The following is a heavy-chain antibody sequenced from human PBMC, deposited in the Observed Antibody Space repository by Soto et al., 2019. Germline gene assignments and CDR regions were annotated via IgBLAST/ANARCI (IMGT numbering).Heavy chain of an antibody. J-gene: IGHJ6*03. CDR3: ARAPSPGIAAAGNSHYYYYYMDV. D-gene: IGHD6-13*01. CDR2: ISSSSSYI. V-gene: IGHV3-21*01. Sequence: GGSLRLSCAASGFTFSSYSMNWVRQAPGKGLEWVSSISSSSSYIYYADSVKGRFTISRDNAKNSLYLQMNSLRAEDTAVYYCARAPSPGIAAAGNSHYYYYYMDVWGKGTTVTVSS. CDR1: GFTFSSYS.